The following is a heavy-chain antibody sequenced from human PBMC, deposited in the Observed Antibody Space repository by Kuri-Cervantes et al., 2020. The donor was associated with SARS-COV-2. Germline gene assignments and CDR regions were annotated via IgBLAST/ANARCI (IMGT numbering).Heavy chain of an antibody. D-gene: IGHD3-10*01. Sequence: GSLRLSCAVSGYSISSSYYWGWIRQPPGKGLEWIGSIYHSGSVYYNPSLKSRVTISVDTSKNQFSPKLSSVTAADTAVYFCATSPGSYFAPYYFDYWGQGTLVTVSS. V-gene: IGHV4-38-2*01. CDR3: ATSPGSYFAPYYFDY. CDR1: GYSISSSYY. CDR2: IYHSGSV. J-gene: IGHJ4*02.